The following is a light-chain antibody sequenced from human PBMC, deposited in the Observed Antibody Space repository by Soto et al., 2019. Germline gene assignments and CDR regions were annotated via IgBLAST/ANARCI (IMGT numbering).Light chain of an antibody. Sequence: ELVIMQSAAALSATRAGIATLSCSPSQRGSSNLAWYQQKAGQAPRLLIYGASTRATSSPATFIGSGSGTEFTTTISSLQSEDFALSYCQQYNNWPPVTFGQGTRVEIK. CDR3: QQYNNWPPVT. V-gene: IGKV3-15*01. CDR2: GAS. J-gene: IGKJ5*01. CDR1: QRGSSN.